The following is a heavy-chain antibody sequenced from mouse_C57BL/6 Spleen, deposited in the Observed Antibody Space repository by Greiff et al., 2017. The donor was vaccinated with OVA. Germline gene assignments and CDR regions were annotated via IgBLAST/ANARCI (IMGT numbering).Heavy chain of an antibody. D-gene: IGHD1-1*01. CDR1: GYTFTSYW. CDR2: IYPGSGST. Sequence: VQLQQPGAELVKPGASVKMSCKASGYTFTSYWITWVKQRPGQGLEWIGDIYPGSGSTNYNEKFKSKATLTVDTSSSTAYMQLSSLTSEDSAVYYCAREMITTVVATPYFDYWGQGTTLTVSS. V-gene: IGHV1-55*01. CDR3: AREMITTVVATPYFDY. J-gene: IGHJ2*01.